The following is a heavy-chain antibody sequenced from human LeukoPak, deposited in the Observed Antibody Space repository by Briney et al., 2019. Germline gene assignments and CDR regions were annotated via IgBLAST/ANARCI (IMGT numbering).Heavy chain of an antibody. CDR2: IKTKTDGETT. D-gene: IGHD3-3*01. CDR3: TTAFFEGNY. Sequence: GGSLRLSCAASGFTFNNAWMSWVRQAPGKGLEWVGRIKTKTDGETTDYAAPVKGRFTVSRDDSKNTLYLQMNSLKTEDTAFYYCTTAFFEGNYWGQGTLVTVSS. CDR1: GFTFNNAW. J-gene: IGHJ4*02. V-gene: IGHV3-15*07.